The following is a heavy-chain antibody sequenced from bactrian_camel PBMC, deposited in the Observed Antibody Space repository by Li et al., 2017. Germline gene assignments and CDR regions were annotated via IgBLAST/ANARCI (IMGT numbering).Heavy chain of an antibody. CDR1: GFTFSTYY. CDR2: ISSDGSGT. D-gene: IGHD1*01. CDR3: AARWSRCSSNWRDWDD. J-gene: IGHJ4*01. V-gene: IGHV3S6*01. Sequence: VQLVESGGGLVQPGGSLRLSCAASGFTFSTYYMTWARQAPGKGLEWVASISSDGSGTSYADSVKGRFTISRDNAKNTLYLQMNSLKPEDTSVYYCAARWSRCSSNWRDWDDWGQGTQVT.